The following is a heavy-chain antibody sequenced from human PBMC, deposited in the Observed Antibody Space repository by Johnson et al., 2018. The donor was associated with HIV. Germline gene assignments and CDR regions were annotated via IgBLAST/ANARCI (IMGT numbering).Heavy chain of an antibody. CDR2: ISYDGSNK. D-gene: IGHD6-19*01. CDR1: GFTFSSYG. J-gene: IGHJ3*02. CDR3: ARVSSSTIAVACHPFDI. V-gene: IGHV3-30*03. Sequence: QVQLVESGGGVVQPGRSLRLSCAASGFTFSSYGMHWVRQAPGKGLEWVAVISYDGSNKYYADSVKGRFTISRDNSKNTLYLQMNSMRAEDTAVYYCARVSSSTIAVACHPFDIWGQGTMVTVSS.